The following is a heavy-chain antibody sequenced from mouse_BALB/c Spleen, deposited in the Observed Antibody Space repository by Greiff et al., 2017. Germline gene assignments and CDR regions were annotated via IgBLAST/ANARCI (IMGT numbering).Heavy chain of an antibody. V-gene: IGHV3-6*02. CDR3: ARDGTTVGDYFDY. Sequence: EVHLVESGPGLVKPSQSLSLTCSVTGYSITSGYYWNWIRQFPGNKLEWMGYISYDGSNNYNPSLKNRISITRDTSKNQFFLKLNSVTTEDTATYYCARDGTTVGDYFDYWGQGTTLTVSS. CDR2: ISYDGSN. J-gene: IGHJ2*01. CDR1: GYSITSGYY. D-gene: IGHD1-1*01.